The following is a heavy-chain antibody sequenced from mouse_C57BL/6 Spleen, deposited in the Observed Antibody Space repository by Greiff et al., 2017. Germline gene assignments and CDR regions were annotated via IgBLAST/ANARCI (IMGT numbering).Heavy chain of an antibody. D-gene: IGHD2-1*01. CDR2: IDPEDGET. J-gene: IGHJ4*01. V-gene: IGHV14-2*01. CDR1: GFNIKDYY. CDR3: ARWAYGNFYYYAMDY. Sequence: DVKLVESGAELVKPGASVKLSCTASGFNIKDYYMHWVKQRTEQGLEWIGRIDPEDGETKYAPKFQGKATITADTSSNTAYLQLSSLTSEDTAVYYCARWAYGNFYYYAMDYWGQGTSVTVSS.